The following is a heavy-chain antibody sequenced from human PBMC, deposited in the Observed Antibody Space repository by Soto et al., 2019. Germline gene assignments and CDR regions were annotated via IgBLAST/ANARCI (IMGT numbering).Heavy chain of an antibody. CDR1: GGSFSGYY. CDR3: TSYTEEPYYYYGMDV. Sequence: TSETLSLTCAVYGGSFSGYYWSWIRQPPGKGLEWIGEINHSGSTNYNPSLKSRVTISRDDSKSIAYLQMNSLKTEDTAVYYCTSYTEEPYYYYGMDVWGQGTTVTVSS. D-gene: IGHD1-1*01. J-gene: IGHJ6*02. CDR2: INHSGST. V-gene: IGHV4-34*10.